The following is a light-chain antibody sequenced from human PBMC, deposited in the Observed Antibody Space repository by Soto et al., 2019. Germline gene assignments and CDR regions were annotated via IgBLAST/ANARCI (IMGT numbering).Light chain of an antibody. CDR2: DVS. V-gene: IGLV2-14*03. CDR3: SSYTSSTTVV. J-gene: IGLJ2*01. CDR1: SSDVGGYDS. Sequence: QSALTQPASVSGSPGQSITVSCTGTSSDVGGYDSVSWYQQYPGKAPKLMIYDVSNRRSGVSNRFSGSKSGNTASLTISGLQAEDEADYSCSSYTSSTTVVFGGGTKLTVL.